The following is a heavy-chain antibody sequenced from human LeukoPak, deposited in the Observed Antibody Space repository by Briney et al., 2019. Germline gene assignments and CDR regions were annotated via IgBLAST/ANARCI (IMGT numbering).Heavy chain of an antibody. J-gene: IGHJ6*02. CDR1: GGSISSSSYY. CDR3: ARDRDIGTYYYYYGMDV. Sequence: PSETLSLTCTVSGGSISSSSYYWGWIRQPPGKGLEWIGYIYYSGGTYYNPSLKSRVTISVDTSKNQFSLKLSSVTAADTAVYYCARDRDIGTYYYYYGMDVWGQGTTVTVSS. CDR2: IYYSGGT. V-gene: IGHV4-39*07. D-gene: IGHD1-26*01.